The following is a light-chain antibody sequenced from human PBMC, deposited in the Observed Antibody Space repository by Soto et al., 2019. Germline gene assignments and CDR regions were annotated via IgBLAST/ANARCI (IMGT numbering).Light chain of an antibody. CDR1: QSFTMD. CDR2: GAS. Sequence: EIVMTQSPATLSVSPGDRATLSCRAGQSFTMDLAWYQQTPGQAPELLIYGASSQDSGIPDRFSGSGSGTDFTLTISRLESEDFAMYYCQQYYSFPRTFGRGTKVDIK. CDR3: QQYYSFPRT. J-gene: IGKJ1*01. V-gene: IGKV3-15*01.